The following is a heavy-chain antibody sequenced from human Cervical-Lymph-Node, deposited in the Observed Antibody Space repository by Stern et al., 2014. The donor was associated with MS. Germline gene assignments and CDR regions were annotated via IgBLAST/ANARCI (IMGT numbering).Heavy chain of an antibody. CDR1: GFTFSHYS. J-gene: IGHJ4*02. Sequence: EVQLGQSRGGLVKPGESLRLSCDASGFTFSHYSINLVRQAPGQGLEWISSISNNSTHTYYAGSVEGRFPISRDSAKDSVSLHMVSLRAEDTAVYYCARARVGDYARSPHLDSWGQGTLVTVSS. CDR3: ARARVGDYARSPHLDS. CDR2: ISNNSTHT. D-gene: IGHD4-17*01. V-gene: IGHV3-21*01.